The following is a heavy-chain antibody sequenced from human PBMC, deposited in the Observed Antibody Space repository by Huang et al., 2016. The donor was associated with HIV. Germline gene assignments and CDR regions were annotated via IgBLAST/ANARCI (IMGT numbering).Heavy chain of an antibody. V-gene: IGHV3-49*05. D-gene: IGHD3-22*01. Sequence: EVQFVESGGGLVKPGRSLRLSCTASGFTFGNYGMSWLRQAPGKGLEWVGFIRRKDYSETTEYAASVKGRFTISRDDSKSIAYLQMNSLKPEDTAVYYCTRDSVYPNYYDGSGFYFDYWGQGTLVTVSS. J-gene: IGHJ4*02. CDR3: TRDSVYPNYYDGSGFYFDY. CDR1: GFTFGNYG. CDR2: IRRKDYSETT.